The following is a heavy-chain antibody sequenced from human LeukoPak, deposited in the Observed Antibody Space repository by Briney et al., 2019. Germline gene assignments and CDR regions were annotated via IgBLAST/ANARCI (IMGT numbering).Heavy chain of an antibody. J-gene: IGHJ4*02. CDR1: GFTFSSYA. V-gene: IGHV3-30*04. Sequence: PGGSLRLSCAASGFTFSSYAMHWVRQAPGKGLEWVAVISYDGSNKYYADSVKGRFTISRGNSKNTLYLQMNSLRAEDTAVYYCARGSNCDSWGQGTLVTVSS. CDR3: ARGSNCDS. D-gene: IGHD4-11*01. CDR2: ISYDGSNK.